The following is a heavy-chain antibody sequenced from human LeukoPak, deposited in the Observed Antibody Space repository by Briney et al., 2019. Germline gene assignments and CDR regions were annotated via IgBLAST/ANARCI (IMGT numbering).Heavy chain of an antibody. CDR1: GYTFTGYY. Sequence: GASVKVSCKASGYTFTGYYMRWVRQAPGQGLEWMGWINPNSGGTNYAQKFQGRVTMTRDTSISTAYMELSRLRSDDTAVYYCARDLPHYYDSSGYLSYFDYWGQGTLVTVSS. J-gene: IGHJ4*02. CDR2: INPNSGGT. D-gene: IGHD3-22*01. CDR3: ARDLPHYYDSSGYLSYFDY. V-gene: IGHV1-2*02.